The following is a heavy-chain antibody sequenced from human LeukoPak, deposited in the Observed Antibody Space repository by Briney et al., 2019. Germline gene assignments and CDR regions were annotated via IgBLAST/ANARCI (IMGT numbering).Heavy chain of an antibody. J-gene: IGHJ4*02. Sequence: ASVKVSCKASGGTFSSYAISWVRQAPGQGLEWRGRIIPILGIANYAQKFQGRVTITADKSTSTAYMELSSLGSEDTAVYYCARGGDGYNSSGFDYWGQGTLVTVSS. D-gene: IGHD5-24*01. CDR2: IIPILGIA. CDR1: GGTFSSYA. CDR3: ARGGDGYNSSGFDY. V-gene: IGHV1-69*04.